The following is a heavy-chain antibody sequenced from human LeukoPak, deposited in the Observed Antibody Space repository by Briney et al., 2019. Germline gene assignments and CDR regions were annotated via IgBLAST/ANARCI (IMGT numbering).Heavy chain of an antibody. J-gene: IGHJ6*02. CDR3: ARDGSSWYPGGMDV. CDR2: INSDGTST. Sequence: GGSLRLSCAASGFTFSSYWMHWVRHVPGKGLVWVSRINSDGTSTNYADSVKGRFTISRDNAKNTLYLQMNSLRAEDTAVYYCARDGSSWYPGGMDVWGQGTTVTVSS. D-gene: IGHD6-13*01. V-gene: IGHV3-74*01. CDR1: GFTFSSYW.